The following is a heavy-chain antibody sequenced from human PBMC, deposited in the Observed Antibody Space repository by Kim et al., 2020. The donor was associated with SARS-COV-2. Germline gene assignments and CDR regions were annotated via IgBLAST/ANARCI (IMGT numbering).Heavy chain of an antibody. CDR2: ISSSSSYT. D-gene: IGHD6-19*01. CDR1: GFTFSDYY. Sequence: GGSLRLSCAASGFTFSDYYMSWIRQAPGKGLEWVSYISSSSSYTNYADSVKGRFTISRDNAKNSLYLQMNSLRAEDTAVYYCACIDYSSGWYYFDYWGQGTLVTVSS. CDR3: ACIDYSSGWYYFDY. V-gene: IGHV3-11*03. J-gene: IGHJ4*02.